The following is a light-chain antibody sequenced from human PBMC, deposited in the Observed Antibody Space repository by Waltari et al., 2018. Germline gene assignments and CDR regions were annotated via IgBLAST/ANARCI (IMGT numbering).Light chain of an antibody. Sequence: QSVLTQPPSASGTPGQGVTISCSGSNSNIGSNTVIWYQQFPGTAPRLLMHTDNQRPSGVPDRFSGSKSGTSASLAISGLQSEDEAHYFCATWDDSLNGRVFGGGTKVTVL. J-gene: IGLJ3*02. CDR2: TDN. CDR3: ATWDDSLNGRV. V-gene: IGLV1-44*01. CDR1: NSNIGSNT.